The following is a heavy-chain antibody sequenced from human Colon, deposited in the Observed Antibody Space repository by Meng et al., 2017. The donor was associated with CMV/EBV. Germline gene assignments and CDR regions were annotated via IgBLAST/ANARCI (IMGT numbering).Heavy chain of an antibody. J-gene: IGHJ6*02. V-gene: IGHV3-48*03. CDR2: ITGSGSSI. Sequence: GESLKISCEGSGFTFSDFEMNWVRQVPGKGLEWVAYITGSGSSISYVDSVKGRFTISRDNAKNSLYLQMNSVSAEDTAVYYCARAPLTVFGAAAQYYYHGMDVWGQGTTVTVSS. D-gene: IGHD3-3*01. CDR3: ARAPLTVFGAAAQYYYHGMDV. CDR1: GFTFSDFE.